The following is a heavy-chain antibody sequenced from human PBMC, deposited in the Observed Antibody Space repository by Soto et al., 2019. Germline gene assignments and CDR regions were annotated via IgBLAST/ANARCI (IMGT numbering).Heavy chain of an antibody. CDR2: ISYNGVP. CDR1: GGSISDNNYH. J-gene: IGHJ1*01. CDR3: AARLSRKSSMSPQVTCSLNS. Sequence: SETLSLTCSVSGGSISDNNYHWAWIRQPPGKGLELVATISYNGVPNYNPSLRSRVSIFADAPSARFSLTMDSVTASAPALYFCAARLSRKSSMSPQVTCSLNSWGEGILATV. V-gene: IGHV4-39*02. D-gene: IGHD3-16*02.